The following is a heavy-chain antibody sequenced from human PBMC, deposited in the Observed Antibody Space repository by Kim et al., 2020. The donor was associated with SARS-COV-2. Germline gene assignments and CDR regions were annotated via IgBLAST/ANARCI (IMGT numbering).Heavy chain of an antibody. Sequence: GGSLRLSCAASGFTFSDHYMDWVRQAPGKGLEWVGRTRNKANSYTTEYAASVKGRFTISRDDSKNSLYLQMNSLKTEDTAVYYCARGNYYGSGYYFDYWGQGTLVTVSS. V-gene: IGHV3-72*01. D-gene: IGHD3-10*01. CDR1: GFTFSDHY. CDR3: ARGNYYGSGYYFDY. J-gene: IGHJ4*02. CDR2: TRNKANSYTT.